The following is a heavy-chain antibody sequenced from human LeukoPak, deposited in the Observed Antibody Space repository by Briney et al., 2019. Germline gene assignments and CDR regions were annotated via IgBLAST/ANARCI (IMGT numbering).Heavy chain of an antibody. Sequence: ASVKVSCKASGYTFTSYDINWVRQATGQGLEWMGWMNPNSGNTGYAQKFQGRVTMTRNTSISTAYMELSSLGSEDTAVYYCAKDTAMVPNNWFDPWGQGTLVTVSS. CDR2: MNPNSGNT. V-gene: IGHV1-8*01. D-gene: IGHD5-18*01. J-gene: IGHJ5*02. CDR1: GYTFTSYD. CDR3: AKDTAMVPNNWFDP.